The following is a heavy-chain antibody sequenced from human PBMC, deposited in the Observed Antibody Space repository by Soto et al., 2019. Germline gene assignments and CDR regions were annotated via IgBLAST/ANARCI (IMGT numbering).Heavy chain of an antibody. Sequence: ASVKVSCKASGYTFTSYDINWVRQATGQGLEWMGWMNPNSGNTGYAQKFQGRVTMTRNTSISTAYMELSSLRSEDTAVYYCASGRVLWFGGPDAFDIWGQGTMVTVSS. J-gene: IGHJ3*02. CDR2: MNPNSGNT. CDR3: ASGRVLWFGGPDAFDI. CDR1: GYTFTSYD. D-gene: IGHD3-10*01. V-gene: IGHV1-8*01.